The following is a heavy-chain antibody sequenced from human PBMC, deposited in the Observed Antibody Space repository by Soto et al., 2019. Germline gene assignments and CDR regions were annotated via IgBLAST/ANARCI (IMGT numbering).Heavy chain of an antibody. V-gene: IGHV1-58*01. CDR2: IVVGSGNT. Sequence: GASVKVSCKASGFTFTSSAVHWVRQARGQRLEWIGWIVVGSGNTNYAQKFQERVTITRDMSTSTAYMELSSLRSEDTAVYCCAAQGYFDYWGQGTLVTVSS. J-gene: IGHJ4*02. CDR3: AAQGYFDY. CDR1: GFTFTSSA.